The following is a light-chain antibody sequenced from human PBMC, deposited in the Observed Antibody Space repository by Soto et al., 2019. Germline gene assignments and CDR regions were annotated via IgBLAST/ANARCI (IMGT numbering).Light chain of an antibody. V-gene: IGKV3-11*01. Sequence: EIVLTQSPATLSLSPGERATLSCRASQSVRNYLAWYQQKPGQAPRLLIYDASSRATGIPARFSGSGSGTDFTLTISGVEPEDFAVYYCQQRSNWPPGYTFGQGTKLEIK. CDR3: QQRSNWPPGYT. CDR1: QSVRNY. CDR2: DAS. J-gene: IGKJ2*01.